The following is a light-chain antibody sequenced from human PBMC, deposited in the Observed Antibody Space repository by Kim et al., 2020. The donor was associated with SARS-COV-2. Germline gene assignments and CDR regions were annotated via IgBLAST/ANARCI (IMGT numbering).Light chain of an antibody. Sequence: SASVGDRVTVSCRAGQGISSHLNWYQQKPGEAPKLLIYAASSLQSGVPSRFSGNGSGTDFTLTISSLQPEDFATYYCQQSYSTPYTFGQGTKLEI. CDR2: AAS. J-gene: IGKJ2*01. V-gene: IGKV1-39*01. CDR3: QQSYSTPYT. CDR1: QGISSH.